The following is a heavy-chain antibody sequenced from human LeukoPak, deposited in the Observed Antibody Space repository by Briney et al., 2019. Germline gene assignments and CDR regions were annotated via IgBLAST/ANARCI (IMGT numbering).Heavy chain of an antibody. CDR2: IDWDDDK. CDR3: ARTRRSGSYYSPAGYYYYGMDV. V-gene: IGHV2-70*01. J-gene: IGHJ6*04. Sequence: SGPALVKPTQTLTLTCTFSGFSLSTSGMCVSWIRQPPGKALEWLALIDWDDDKYYSTSLKTRLTISKDTSKNRVVLTMTNMDPVDTATYYCARTRRSGSYYSPAGYYYYGMDVWGKGTTVTVSS. D-gene: IGHD3-10*01. CDR1: GFSLSTSGMC.